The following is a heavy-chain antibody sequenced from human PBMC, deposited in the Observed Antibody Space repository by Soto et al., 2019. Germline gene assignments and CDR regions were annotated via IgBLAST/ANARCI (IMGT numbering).Heavy chain of an antibody. CDR3: ARTSGYAFDY. J-gene: IGHJ4*02. CDR1: GFTFSSYA. D-gene: IGHD5-12*01. Sequence: EVQLVESGGGLVQPGGSLRLSCAASGFTFSSYAMHWVRQAPGKGLEYVSVISSNGGSTYYANSVKGRFTISRDNSKNTLYLQMGSLIAEDMAVYYCARTSGYAFDYWGQGTLVTVSS. V-gene: IGHV3-64*01. CDR2: ISSNGGST.